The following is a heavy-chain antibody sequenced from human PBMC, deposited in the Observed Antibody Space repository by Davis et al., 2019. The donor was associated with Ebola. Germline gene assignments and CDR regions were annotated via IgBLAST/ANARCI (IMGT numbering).Heavy chain of an antibody. Sequence: MLSETLSLTCTVSGGSISSYYWGWIRQPPGKGLEWIGSIYYSGSTYYNPSLKSRVTISVDRSKNQFSLKLSSVTAADTAVYYCARDRDSSGWYWFDPWGQGTLVTVSS. J-gene: IGHJ5*02. CDR3: ARDRDSSGWYWFDP. V-gene: IGHV4-39*07. D-gene: IGHD6-19*01. CDR2: IYYSGST. CDR1: GGSISSYY.